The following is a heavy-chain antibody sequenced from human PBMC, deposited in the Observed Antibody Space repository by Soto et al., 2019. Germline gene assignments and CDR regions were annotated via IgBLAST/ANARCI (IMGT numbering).Heavy chain of an antibody. CDR2: ISSSSSYI. V-gene: IGHV3-21*01. J-gene: IGHJ4*02. CDR3: ARSDSSGYYHVDYYFDY. CDR1: GFTFSSYS. Sequence: EVQLVESGGGLVKPGGSLRLSCAGSGFTFSSYSMNWVRQAPGKGLEWVSSISSSSSYIYYADSVKGRFTISRDNAKNSLYLQMKSQRAENTAVYYCARSDSSGYYHVDYYFDYRGLGTLVTVSS. D-gene: IGHD3-22*01.